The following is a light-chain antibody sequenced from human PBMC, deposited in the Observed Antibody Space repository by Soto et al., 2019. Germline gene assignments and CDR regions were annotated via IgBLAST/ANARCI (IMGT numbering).Light chain of an antibody. V-gene: IGLV2-14*01. Sequence: QSALTQPASVSGSPGQSITISCTGTSSDIGAYKYVSWFQQHPGKAPKVMIYEVSKWPSGASNRFSGSKSGNTASLTISGLQAEDEADYYCSSYTTGGTWVFGEGTKLTVL. CDR2: EVS. J-gene: IGLJ3*02. CDR3: SSYTTGGTWV. CDR1: SSDIGAYKY.